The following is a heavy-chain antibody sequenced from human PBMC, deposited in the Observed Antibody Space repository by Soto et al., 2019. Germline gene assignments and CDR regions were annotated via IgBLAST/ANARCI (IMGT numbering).Heavy chain of an antibody. CDR2: ITGSGRDT. CDR1: GFTFRNNV. Sequence: EVQLLESGGGLAQPGGSLRLSCAASGFTFRNNVLSWVRQAPGKGLDWVSGITGSGRDTYYADSVKGRFTISRDNSKNMVFLQMNCLRAEDTALYYCAKNGLDNSPSAIDSWGPGTLVTVSS. J-gene: IGHJ4*02. V-gene: IGHV3-23*01. CDR3: AKNGLDNSPSAIDS. D-gene: IGHD2-8*01.